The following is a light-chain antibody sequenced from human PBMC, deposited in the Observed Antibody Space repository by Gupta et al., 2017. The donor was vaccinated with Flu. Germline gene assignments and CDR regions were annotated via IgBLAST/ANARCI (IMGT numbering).Light chain of an antibody. J-gene: IGKJ4*01. Sequence: ERATLSCRASQSVSSNLAWYQQKPGQAPRLLIYGASTRATGIPARFSGSGSGTEFTLTISSLQSEDFAVYYCQQYNNWPHLTFGGGTKVEIK. CDR1: QSVSSN. CDR2: GAS. CDR3: QQYNNWPHLT. V-gene: IGKV3-15*01.